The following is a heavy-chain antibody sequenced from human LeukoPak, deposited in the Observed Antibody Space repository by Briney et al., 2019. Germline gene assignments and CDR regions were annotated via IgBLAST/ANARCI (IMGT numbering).Heavy chain of an antibody. CDR3: AKGEGEQQLDY. D-gene: IGHD6-13*01. CDR1: GFTFSSYE. J-gene: IGHJ4*02. CDR2: ISSSGSTI. V-gene: IGHV3-48*03. Sequence: GGSLRLSCAASGFTFSSYEMNWVRQAPGKGLEWVSYISSSGSTIYYADSVKGRFTISRDNAKNSLYLQMNSLRAEDTAVYYCAKGEGEQQLDYWGQGTLVTVSS.